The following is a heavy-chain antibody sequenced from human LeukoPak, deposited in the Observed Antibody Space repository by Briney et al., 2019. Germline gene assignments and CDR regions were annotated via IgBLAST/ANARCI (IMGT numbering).Heavy chain of an antibody. Sequence: SQTLSLTCAISGDSVSSNSAAWNWIRQSPLRGLEWLGGTYYRSKWFNDYAVSVKSRITINPDTSKNQFSLQLNSVTPEDTAVYYCARAIRSSNWYPVDSWGQGTLVTVSS. CDR1: GDSVSSNSAA. D-gene: IGHD6-13*01. J-gene: IGHJ4*02. CDR2: TYYRSKWFN. CDR3: ARAIRSSNWYPVDS. V-gene: IGHV6-1*01.